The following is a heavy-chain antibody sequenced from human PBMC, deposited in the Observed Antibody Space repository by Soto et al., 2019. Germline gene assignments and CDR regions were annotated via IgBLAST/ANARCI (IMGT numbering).Heavy chain of an antibody. Sequence: LSLTCAVYGGSFSVYYWSWIRQPPGKGLEWIGEINHSGSTNYNPSLKSRVTISVDTSKNQFSLKLSSVTAADTAVYYCARRDVRFLEWSLDVWGQGTMVTVSS. CDR1: GGSFSVYY. D-gene: IGHD3-3*01. J-gene: IGHJ6*02. CDR2: INHSGST. CDR3: ARRDVRFLEWSLDV. V-gene: IGHV4-34*01.